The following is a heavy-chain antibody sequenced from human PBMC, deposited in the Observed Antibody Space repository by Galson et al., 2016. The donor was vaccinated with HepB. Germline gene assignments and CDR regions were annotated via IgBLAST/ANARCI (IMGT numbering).Heavy chain of an antibody. J-gene: IGHJ4*02. D-gene: IGHD5-18*01. Sequence: CKASGGTFSSYALNWVRQAPGQGLEWMGGIIPIFATANYAQKFQDRFSISRDNSKNTLYLQMNSLRPEDTAVYFCAKASLGQLWHNFFDYWGQGSLVTVSS. CDR3: AKASLGQLWHNFFDY. CDR1: GGTFSSYA. V-gene: IGHV1-69*05. CDR2: IIPIFATA.